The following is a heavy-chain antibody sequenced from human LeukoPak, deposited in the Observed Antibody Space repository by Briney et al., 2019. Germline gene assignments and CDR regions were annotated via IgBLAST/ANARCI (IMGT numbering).Heavy chain of an antibody. J-gene: IGHJ4*02. CDR2: LSGDGAST. D-gene: IGHD6-19*01. V-gene: IGHV3-23*01. CDR3: AKLEQSLSFH. Sequence: GGSLRLSCAPSGFAFSIYTMIGVREAPGEGVEWVSCLSGDGASTYYADSVQGRFTISRDNSKNTLYLQMDSLRAEDTAVYYCAKLEQSLSFHWGQGTLVTVSS. CDR1: GFAFSIYT.